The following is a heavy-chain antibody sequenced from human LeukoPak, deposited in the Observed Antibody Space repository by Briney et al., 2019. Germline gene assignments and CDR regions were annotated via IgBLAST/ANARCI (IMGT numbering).Heavy chain of an antibody. CDR1: GFTFSSYG. CDR3: AKVDYGDYGFDY. Sequence: GGSLRLSCAASGFTFSSYGVHWVRRAPGKGLEWVAFIRYDGSNKYYADSVKGRFTISRDNSKNTLYLQMNSLRAEDTAVYYCAKVDYGDYGFDYWGQGTLVTVSS. J-gene: IGHJ4*02. V-gene: IGHV3-30*02. CDR2: IRYDGSNK. D-gene: IGHD4-17*01.